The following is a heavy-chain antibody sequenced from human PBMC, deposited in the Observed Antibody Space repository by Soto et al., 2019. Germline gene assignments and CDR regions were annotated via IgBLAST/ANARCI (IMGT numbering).Heavy chain of an antibody. D-gene: IGHD3-22*01. CDR1: GFTFTSYA. CDR3: VKDGDYFDSSGWYFNS. J-gene: IGHJ4*02. V-gene: IGHV3-23*01. Sequence: PGGSLRLSCAASGFTFTSYAMSWVRQAPGKGLEWVSAISGNGGSTYYADSVRGRFTVSRDNSKKTLHLQMNGLRAEDTAIYYCVKDGDYFDSSGWYFNSWGQGALVTVSS. CDR2: ISGNGGST.